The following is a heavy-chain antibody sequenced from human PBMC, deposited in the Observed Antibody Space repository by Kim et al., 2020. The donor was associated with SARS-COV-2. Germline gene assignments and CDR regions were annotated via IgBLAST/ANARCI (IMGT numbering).Heavy chain of an antibody. V-gene: IGHV1-18*01. CDR3: ARGLSTEFYYYYYGMDV. J-gene: IGHJ6*02. CDR1: GYTFTSYG. Sequence: DSVKVSCKASGYTFTSYGISWVRQAPGQGLEWMGWISAYNGNTNYAQKLQGRVTRTTDTSTSTAYMELRSLRSDDTAVYYCARGLSTEFYYYYYGMDVWGQGTTVPVSS. D-gene: IGHD4-4*01. CDR2: ISAYNGNT.